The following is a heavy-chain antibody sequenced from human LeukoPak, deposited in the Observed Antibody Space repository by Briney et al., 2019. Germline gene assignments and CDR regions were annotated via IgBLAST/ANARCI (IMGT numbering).Heavy chain of an antibody. Sequence: SETLSLTCAVYGVSVSGYYWSWIRPPPGKGLEWIGEINHSKSTNYNPSLKSRVTISVDTSKNQFSLKLSSVTAADTAVYYCARGRYYYGSGSYYNGYWGQGTLVTVSS. D-gene: IGHD3-10*01. CDR3: ARGRYYYGSGSYYNGY. CDR2: INHSKST. V-gene: IGHV4-34*01. J-gene: IGHJ4*02. CDR1: GVSVSGYY.